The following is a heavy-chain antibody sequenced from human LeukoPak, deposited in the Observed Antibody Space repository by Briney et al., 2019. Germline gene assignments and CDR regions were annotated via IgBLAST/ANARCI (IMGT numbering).Heavy chain of an antibody. V-gene: IGHV1-69*13. Sequence: AVKVACKASGGTFSSYAISWVRQAPGQGLEWMGGIIPSFGTANYAQKFQGRVTITADDSTSTADMELSSLRSEDTAVYYCASSPRGFDWLLESFDYWGQGTLVTVSS. CDR2: IIPSFGTA. J-gene: IGHJ4*02. CDR1: GGTFSSYA. CDR3: ASSPRGFDWLLESFDY. D-gene: IGHD3-9*01.